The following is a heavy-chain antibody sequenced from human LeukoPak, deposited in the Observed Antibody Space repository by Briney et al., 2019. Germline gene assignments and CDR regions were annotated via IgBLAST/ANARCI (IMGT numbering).Heavy chain of an antibody. CDR2: ICGSSSST. Sequence: GGSLRLSCAASGFSFSGYAMNWVRQAPGKGLGWVSVICGSSSSTYYVDSVKGRFTISRDNSKNTLYLQMNSLRAEDTAIYYCAKGSGGSCHSATDYWGQGTLVTVSS. D-gene: IGHD2-15*01. J-gene: IGHJ4*02. CDR1: GFSFSGYA. V-gene: IGHV3-23*01. CDR3: AKGSGGSCHSATDY.